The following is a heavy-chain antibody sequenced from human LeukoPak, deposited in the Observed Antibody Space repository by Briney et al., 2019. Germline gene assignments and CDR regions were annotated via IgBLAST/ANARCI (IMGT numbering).Heavy chain of an antibody. CDR1: GGSISSGSYY. CDR3: ARNFAVRGVITSEIDY. V-gene: IGHV4-39*01. J-gene: IGHJ4*02. CDR2: INHSGST. Sequence: SETLSLTCTASGGSISSGSYYWSWIRQPPGKGLEWIGEINHSGSTNYNPSLKSRVTISVDTSKNQFSLKLSSVTAADTAVYYCARNFAVRGVITSEIDYWGQGTLVTVSS. D-gene: IGHD3-10*01.